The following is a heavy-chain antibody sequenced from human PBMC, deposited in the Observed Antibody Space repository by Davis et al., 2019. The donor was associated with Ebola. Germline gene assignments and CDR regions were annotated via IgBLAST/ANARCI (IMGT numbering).Heavy chain of an antibody. J-gene: IGHJ4*02. V-gene: IGHV4-61*01. CDR2: VYYSGST. Sequence: MPSETLSLTCTVSGVSVSSNSYYWNWIRQPPGKGLEWIGYVYYSGSTNYNPSLKSRVTISVDTSKNQFSLKLRSVTAADTAVYYCARGTSGAEHWGQGTLATVSS. D-gene: IGHD7-27*01. CDR3: ARGTSGAEH. CDR1: GVSVSSNSYY.